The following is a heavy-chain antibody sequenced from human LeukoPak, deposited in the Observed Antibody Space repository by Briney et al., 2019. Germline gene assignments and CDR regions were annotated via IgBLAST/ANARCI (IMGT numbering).Heavy chain of an antibody. CDR2: IYPGDSDT. CDR1: GYSFTSYW. Sequence: GESLKISCKGSGYSFTSYWIGWVRQMPGKGLEWMGIIYPGDSDTRYSPSFQGQVTISADKSISTAYLQWSSLKASDTAMYYCARGRGYYYDSSGYHYGESFDYWGQGTLVTVSS. CDR3: ARGRGYYYDSSGYHYGESFDY. D-gene: IGHD3-22*01. J-gene: IGHJ4*02. V-gene: IGHV5-51*01.